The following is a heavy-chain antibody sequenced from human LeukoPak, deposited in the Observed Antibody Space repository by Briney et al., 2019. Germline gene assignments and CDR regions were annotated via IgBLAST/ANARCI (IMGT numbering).Heavy chain of an antibody. V-gene: IGHV3-23*01. Sequence: GGTLRLSCAASGFIFSNHGMNWVRQAPGKGLEWLSGVSPPGGGTYYADSVKGRFTISRDDSKNTLSLQMNSLRVEDTAVYYCARDLAWGAFDYWGQGTLVTVSS. CDR2: VSPPGGGT. D-gene: IGHD7-27*01. J-gene: IGHJ4*02. CDR3: ARDLAWGAFDY. CDR1: GFIFSNHG.